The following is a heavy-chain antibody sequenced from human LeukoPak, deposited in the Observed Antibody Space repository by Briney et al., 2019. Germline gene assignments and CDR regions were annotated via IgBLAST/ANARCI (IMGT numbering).Heavy chain of an antibody. J-gene: IGHJ4*02. Sequence: GGSLRLSCAASGFTFDDHGMSWVRQAPGKGLEWVSGIKWDGGRTGYADSVKGRFTISRDNAKNSLYLQMNSLRAEDTAVYYCASIGSGPYYFDYWGQGTLVTVSS. V-gene: IGHV3-20*04. CDR2: IKWDGGRT. D-gene: IGHD6-19*01. CDR3: ASIGSGPYYFDY. CDR1: GFTFDDHG.